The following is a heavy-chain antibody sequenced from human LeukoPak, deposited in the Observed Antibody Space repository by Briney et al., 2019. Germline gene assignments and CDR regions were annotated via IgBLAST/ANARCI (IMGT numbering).Heavy chain of an antibody. CDR1: GYTFTSYG. D-gene: IGHD6-13*01. Sequence: EASVKVSCKASGYTFTSYGISWVRQAPGQGLEWMGWISAYNGNTNYAQKLQGRVTMTTDTSTSTAYMELRSLRSDDTAVYYCARDIRKKGQQQPPPGYWGQGTLVTVSS. CDR2: ISAYNGNT. J-gene: IGHJ4*02. CDR3: ARDIRKKGQQQPPPGY. V-gene: IGHV1-18*01.